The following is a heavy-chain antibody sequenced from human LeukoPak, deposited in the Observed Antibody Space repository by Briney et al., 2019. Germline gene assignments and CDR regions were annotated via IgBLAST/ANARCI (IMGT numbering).Heavy chain of an antibody. V-gene: IGHV4-34*01. CDR2: INHSGSA. J-gene: IGHJ4*02. CDR3: ARLSMVRGALDY. Sequence: PETLSLTCAVYGGSFSGYYWSWIRQPPGKGLEWIGEINHSGSANYNPSLKSRVTISVDTSKNQFPLKLSSVTAADTAVYYCARLSMVRGALDYWGQGTLVTVSS. CDR1: GGSFSGYY. D-gene: IGHD3-10*01.